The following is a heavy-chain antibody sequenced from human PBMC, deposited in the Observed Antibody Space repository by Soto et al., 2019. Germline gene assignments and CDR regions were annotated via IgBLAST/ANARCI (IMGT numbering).Heavy chain of an antibody. CDR2: VYHNGIM. V-gene: IGHV4-38-2*02. J-gene: IGHJ4*01. CDR1: GYSINSDDY. D-gene: IGHD3-10*01. CDR3: AALWFGELAFNY. Sequence: PSETLSLTCTVSGYSINSDDYWGWVRQAPGKGLEWLGSVYHNGIMFHNPSFQSRVTISVDTSKNQFSLNLRSVTAADTAVYYCAALWFGELAFNYWGHGILVTVSS.